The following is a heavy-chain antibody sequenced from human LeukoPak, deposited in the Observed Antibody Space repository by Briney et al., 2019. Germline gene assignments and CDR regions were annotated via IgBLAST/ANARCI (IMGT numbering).Heavy chain of an antibody. CDR1: GGTFSSYA. V-gene: IGHV1-69*05. J-gene: IGHJ5*02. CDR3: ASSPRGWLQP. D-gene: IGHD5-24*01. CDR2: IIPIFGTA. Sequence: SVKVSCKASGGTFSSYAISWVRQAPGQGLEWMGGIIPIFGTANYAQKFQGRVTISTDESTSTAYVELSSPRSEDTAVYYCASSPRGWLQPWGQGTLVTVSS.